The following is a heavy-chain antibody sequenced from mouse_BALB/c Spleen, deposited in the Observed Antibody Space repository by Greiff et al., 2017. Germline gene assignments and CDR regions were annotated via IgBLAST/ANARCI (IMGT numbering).Heavy chain of an antibody. CDR3: ARTRDYYAMDY. CDR2: IYPGNVNT. Sequence: VQLQQSGPELVKPGASVRISCKASGYTFTSYYIHWVKQRPGQGLEWIGWIYPGNVNTKYNEKFKGKATLTADKSSSTAYMQLSSLTSEDSAVYFCARTRDYYAMDYWGRGTSVTVSS. J-gene: IGHJ4*01. CDR1: GYTFTSYY. V-gene: IGHV1S56*01.